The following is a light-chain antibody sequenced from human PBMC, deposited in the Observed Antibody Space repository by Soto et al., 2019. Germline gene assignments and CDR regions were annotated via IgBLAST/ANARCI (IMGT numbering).Light chain of an antibody. CDR2: EVT. CDR1: ANDY. V-gene: IGLV2-14*01. Sequence: QSALTQPASVSGSPGQSITISRSGSANDYVSWYQHHPGKAPRLLLYEVTHRPSGVSHRFSGSKSGNTASLTISGLQPEDEAHYYCTSFISRTSPILFGGGTQPTVL. J-gene: IGLJ2*01. CDR3: TSFISRTSPIL.